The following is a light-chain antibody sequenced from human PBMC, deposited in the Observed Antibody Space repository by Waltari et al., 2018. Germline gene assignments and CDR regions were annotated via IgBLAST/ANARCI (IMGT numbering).Light chain of an antibody. Sequence: SYVLTQPPSVSVAPGKTARITWGGNNSGSKSVHWYQQKPGQAPVLVVYDASARPSGIPARFSGSHSGTTATLPISRVEAGDEADYYCQVWDSSSDHPVFGTGTTVTVL. CDR3: QVWDSSSDHPV. J-gene: IGLJ1*01. V-gene: IGLV3-21*03. CDR2: DAS. CDR1: NSGSKS.